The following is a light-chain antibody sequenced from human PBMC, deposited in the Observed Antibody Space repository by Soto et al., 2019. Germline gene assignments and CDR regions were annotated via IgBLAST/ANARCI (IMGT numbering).Light chain of an antibody. CDR3: QQYRTYS. V-gene: IGKV1-5*01. J-gene: IGKJ1*01. Sequence: IQLTQSPSTLPASVGDRVTLTCRVSQSISNWLAWYQQKPGTAPKLLIYHASILETAVPSRFSGNGSGTEFTLTISSLQPGDFATYYCQQYRTYSFGQGSRVELK. CDR1: QSISNW. CDR2: HAS.